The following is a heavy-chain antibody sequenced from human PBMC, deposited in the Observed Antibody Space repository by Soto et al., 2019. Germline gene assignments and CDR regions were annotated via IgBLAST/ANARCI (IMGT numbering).Heavy chain of an antibody. V-gene: IGHV4-59*01. CDR1: GGSISSYY. CDR2: IYYSGST. Sequence: PSETLSLTXTVSGGSISSYYWSWIRQPPGKGLEWIGYIYYSGSTNYNPSLKSRVTISVDTSKNQFSLKLSSVTAADTAVYYCARGNYAAYFQHWGQGTLVTVSS. CDR3: ARGNYAAYFQH. D-gene: IGHD1-7*01. J-gene: IGHJ1*01.